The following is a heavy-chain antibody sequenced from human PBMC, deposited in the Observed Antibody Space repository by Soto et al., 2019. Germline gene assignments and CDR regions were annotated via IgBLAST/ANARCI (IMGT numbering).Heavy chain of an antibody. CDR1: GYTFTSYG. V-gene: IGHV1-18*01. CDR3: ASGTSGYYDSSGYYHAFDI. D-gene: IGHD3-22*01. Sequence: QVQLVQSGAEVKKPGASVKVSCKASGYTFTSYGISWVRQAPGQGLEWMGWISAYNGNTNYAQKLQGRVTMTTDTSTSTAYMELRSLRSDDTAVYYCASGTSGYYDSSGYYHAFDIWGQGTMVTVSS. J-gene: IGHJ3*02. CDR2: ISAYNGNT.